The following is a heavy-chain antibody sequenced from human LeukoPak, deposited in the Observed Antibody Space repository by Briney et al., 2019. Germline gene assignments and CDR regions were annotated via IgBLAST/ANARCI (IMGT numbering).Heavy chain of an antibody. J-gene: IGHJ4*02. CDR2: INWNGGST. CDR3: ARDRGSSSWYELDYFDY. V-gene: IGHV3-20*04. Sequence: GGSLRLSCAASGFTFDDYGMSWVRQAPGKGLEWVSGINWNGGSTGYADSVKGRFTISRDNAKNSLYLQMNSPRAEDTALYYCARDRGSSSWYELDYFDYWGQGTLVTVSS. CDR1: GFTFDDYG. D-gene: IGHD6-13*01.